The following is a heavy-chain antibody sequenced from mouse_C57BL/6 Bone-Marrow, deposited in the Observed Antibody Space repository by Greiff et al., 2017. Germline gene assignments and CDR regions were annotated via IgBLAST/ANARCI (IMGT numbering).Heavy chain of an antibody. Sequence: QVQLQQPGTELVKPGASVKLSCKASGYTFTSYWMHWVKQRPGQGLEWIGNINPSNGGTNYNEKFKSKATLTVDKSSSTPYMQISSLTYEDSEVFFWGRRGRRKDYTNGYRGQGTSVTVSS. CDR3: GRRGRRKDYTNGY. V-gene: IGHV1-53*01. J-gene: IGHJ4*01. D-gene: IGHD2-12*01. CDR1: GYTFTSYW. CDR2: INPSNGGT.